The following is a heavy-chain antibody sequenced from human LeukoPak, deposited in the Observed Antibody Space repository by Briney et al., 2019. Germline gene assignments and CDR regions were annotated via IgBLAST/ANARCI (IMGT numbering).Heavy chain of an antibody. CDR2: IRSDGSNK. D-gene: IGHD5-18*01. CDR3: ARDRGYSYADY. J-gene: IGHJ4*02. Sequence: GGSLRLSCVASGFTFNYYDMQWVRQAPGKGLEWVTFIRSDGSNKDYADSVKGRFTISRDNSKNTLYLQMNSLRAEDTAVYYCARDRGYSYADYWGQGTLVTVSS. CDR1: GFTFNYYD. V-gene: IGHV3-30*02.